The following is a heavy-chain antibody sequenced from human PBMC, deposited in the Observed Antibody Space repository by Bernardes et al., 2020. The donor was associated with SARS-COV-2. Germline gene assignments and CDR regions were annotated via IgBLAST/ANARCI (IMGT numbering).Heavy chain of an antibody. D-gene: IGHD2-15*01. CDR2: FYITGST. CDR1: GLSVSDNY. J-gene: IGHJ4*02. V-gene: IGHV3-53*01. CDR3: ARGGYCIGSTCYPIDY. Sequence: GGSLRLSCAASGLSVSDNYMTWVRQATGKGLEWVSIFYITGSTYFADSVKGRFTLSRDNSKNILYLHMDNLRAEDTAFYYCARGGYCIGSTCYPIDYWGQGTLVTVSS.